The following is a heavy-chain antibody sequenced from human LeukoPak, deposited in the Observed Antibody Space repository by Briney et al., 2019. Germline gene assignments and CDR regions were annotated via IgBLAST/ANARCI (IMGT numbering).Heavy chain of an antibody. CDR2: ISYDGSNK. J-gene: IGHJ4*02. Sequence: GGSLRLSCAASGFTFSSYAMHWVRQARGKGLEWVAVISYDGSNKYYADSVKGRFTISRDNSKNTLYLQMNSLRAEDTAVYYCAKDNHDYGDYWGQGTLVTVSS. V-gene: IGHV3-30-3*01. CDR1: GFTFSSYA. CDR3: AKDNHDYGDY.